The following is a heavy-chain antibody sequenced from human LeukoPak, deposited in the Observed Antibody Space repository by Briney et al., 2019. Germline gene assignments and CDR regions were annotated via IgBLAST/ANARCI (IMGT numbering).Heavy chain of an antibody. V-gene: IGHV4-31*03. J-gene: IGHJ4*02. D-gene: IGHD3-22*01. CDR1: GGSISSGGYY. Sequence: PSETLSLTCTVSGGSISSGGYYWSWIRQHPGKGLEWIGYIYCSGSTYYNPSLKSRVTISVDTSKNQFSLKLSSVTAADTAVYYCARANYYDSSGPPSGLDYWGQGTLVTVSS. CDR2: IYCSGST. CDR3: ARANYYDSSGPPSGLDY.